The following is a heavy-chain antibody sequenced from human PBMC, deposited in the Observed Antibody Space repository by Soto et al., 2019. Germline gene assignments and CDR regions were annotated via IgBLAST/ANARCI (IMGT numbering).Heavy chain of an antibody. CDR3: FRAYLGVGRRHFDF. V-gene: IGHV3-72*01. CDR1: GFTFSDHY. J-gene: IGHJ4*02. CDR2: IRDKARSYTT. Sequence: PGGSLRLSCAASGFTFSDHYMDWVRQAPGKGLEWVGRIRDKARSYTTDYAASVNGRFTISRDDSKTSLYLQMNSLKTEDTAMYYCFRAYLGVGRRHFDFWGQGXLVTVSS. D-gene: IGHD3-3*01.